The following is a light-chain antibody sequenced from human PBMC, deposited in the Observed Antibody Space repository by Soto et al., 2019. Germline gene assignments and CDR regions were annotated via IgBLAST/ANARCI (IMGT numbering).Light chain of an antibody. V-gene: IGLV1-47*01. Sequence: QSVLTQPPSASGTPGQRVTISCSGSSSNIGSNFVYWYQQFPGTAPKLLIYRNNQRPSEVSNRFSGSKSGDTASLTISGLQAEDEAVYYCASKTTSSTVLFGGGTKLTVL. CDR2: RNN. CDR1: SSNIGSNF. J-gene: IGLJ2*01. CDR3: ASKTTSSTVL.